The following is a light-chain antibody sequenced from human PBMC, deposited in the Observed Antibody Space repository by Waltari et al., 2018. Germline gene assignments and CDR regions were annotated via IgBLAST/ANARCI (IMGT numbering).Light chain of an antibody. V-gene: IGLV2-23*02. CDR1: SADVGGYNL. CDR2: EVN. CDR3: CSYGGVNTLGVL. J-gene: IGLJ2*01. Sequence: QPALTPPASVSGSPGPSIPTPCTRRSADVGGYNLVSWYQHHPGQAPSLLIYEVNERPSGIPSRFSGSKSGNTASLTISGLQIEDEADYYCCSYGGVNTLGVLFGGGSKLTV.